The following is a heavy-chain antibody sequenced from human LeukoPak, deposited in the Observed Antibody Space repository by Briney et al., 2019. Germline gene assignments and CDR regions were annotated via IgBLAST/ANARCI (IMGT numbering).Heavy chain of an antibody. V-gene: IGHV3-64*01. J-gene: IGHJ3*02. CDR1: GFTFSSYS. Sequence: PGGSLRLSCAASGFTFSSYSMNWVRQAPGKGLEYVSAISSNGGSTYYANSVKGRFTISRDNSKNTLYLQMGSLRAEDMAVYYCARDLVDGSPGAFDIWGQGTMVTVSS. CDR2: ISSNGGST. CDR3: ARDLVDGSPGAFDI. D-gene: IGHD6-19*01.